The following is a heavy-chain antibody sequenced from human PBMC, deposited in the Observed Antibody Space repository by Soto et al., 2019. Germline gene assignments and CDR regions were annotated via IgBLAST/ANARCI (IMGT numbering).Heavy chain of an antibody. V-gene: IGHV1-45*02. Sequence: SVKVSCKASGYTFTTFGISWVRQAPGQALEWMGWITPFNGNTKYAQKFQDRVTFTGDTSLNTAYMELSSLRSDDTAMFYCASGRYDASGYFDYWGQGTLVTVSS. CDR3: ASGRYDASGYFDY. D-gene: IGHD3-22*01. CDR2: ITPFNGNT. J-gene: IGHJ4*02. CDR1: GYTFTTFG.